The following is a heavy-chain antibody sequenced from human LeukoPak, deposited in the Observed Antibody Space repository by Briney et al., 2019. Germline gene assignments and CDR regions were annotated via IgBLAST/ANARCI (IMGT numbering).Heavy chain of an antibody. J-gene: IGHJ4*02. D-gene: IGHD6-19*01. V-gene: IGHV3-7*03. CDR2: IKHDGSER. CDR1: GFTSSSYW. Sequence: PGGFLRLSCAASGFTSSSYWMSWVRQAPGKGLEWVANIKHDGSERNYMESVKGRFTISRDNANNSLHLQMNNLRAEDTAVYYCAAGSGWSIEYWGQGTLVTVSS. CDR3: AAGSGWSIEY.